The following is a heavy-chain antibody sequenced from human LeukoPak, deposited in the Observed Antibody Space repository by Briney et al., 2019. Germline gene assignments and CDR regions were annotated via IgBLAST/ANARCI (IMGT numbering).Heavy chain of an antibody. D-gene: IGHD6-19*01. CDR2: INPKSGGT. J-gene: IGHJ4*02. CDR1: VYTFTGYY. CDR3: ARVKSSGNQNPFFDH. V-gene: IGHV1-2*02. Sequence: ASVTVSYTASVYTFTGYYMHWVRQAPGQGGEWMGWINPKSGGTSYAQKFQDRVTFTRDTAINTTYMELSRLRSDDTAVYYCARVKSSGNQNPFFDHWGQGTLVTVSS.